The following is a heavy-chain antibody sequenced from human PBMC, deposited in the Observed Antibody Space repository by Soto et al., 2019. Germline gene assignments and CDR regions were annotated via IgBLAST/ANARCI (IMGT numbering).Heavy chain of an antibody. J-gene: IGHJ4*02. D-gene: IGHD6-13*01. V-gene: IGHV1-18*01. CDR2: ISVYNGNT. Sequence: WASVKVSCKASDYTFTSYGIIWVRQAPGQGLEWIGWISVYNGNTNYAQKFRGRVTMTTDISTTTAYMEMRSLRSDGTAVYYCARSGSSWNLREFDYWGQGTLVTVSS. CDR1: DYTFTSYG. CDR3: ARSGSSWNLREFDY.